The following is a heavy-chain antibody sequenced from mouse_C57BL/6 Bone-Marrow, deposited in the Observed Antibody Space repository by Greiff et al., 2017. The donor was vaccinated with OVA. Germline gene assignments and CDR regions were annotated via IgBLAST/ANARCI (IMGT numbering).Heavy chain of an antibody. V-gene: IGHV1-15*01. D-gene: IGHD1-1*02. CDR2: INPETGGT. CDR1: GYTFTDYD. Sequence: VQLQESGAELVRPGASVTLSCKASGYTFTDYDMHWVKQTPVHGLEWIGAINPETGGTAYNQKFKGKAILTADKSSSTAYMELRSLTSEDSAVYYSTRYYCAKYYALDYWGQGTSVTVSS. CDR3: TRYYCAKYYALDY. J-gene: IGHJ4*01.